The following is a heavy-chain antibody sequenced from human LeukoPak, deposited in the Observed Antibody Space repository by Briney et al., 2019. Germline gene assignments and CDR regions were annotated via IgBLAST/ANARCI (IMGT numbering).Heavy chain of an antibody. CDR1: GASITGYY. Sequence: PSETLSLTCTVSGASITGYYWSWIRQPPAKGLEWIGYIYYSGSPNYNPSLKSRVTLSLDTSQNQFSLKLTSVTAADTAVYYCAYGGDAYKTGYWGQGTLVTVSS. CDR3: AYGGDAYKTGY. V-gene: IGHV4-59*01. J-gene: IGHJ4*02. D-gene: IGHD5-24*01. CDR2: IYYSGSP.